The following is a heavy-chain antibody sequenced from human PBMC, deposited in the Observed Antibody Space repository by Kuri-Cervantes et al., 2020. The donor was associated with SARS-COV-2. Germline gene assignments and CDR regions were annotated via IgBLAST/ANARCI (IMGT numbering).Heavy chain of an antibody. J-gene: IGHJ6*02. D-gene: IGHD6-19*01. CDR3: ARAGVAGYSSGWNPYYYYGMDV. CDR1: GYTFSNYG. CDR2: ISAYNGLT. V-gene: IGHV1-18*01. Sequence: ASVKVSCKASGYTFSNYGISWVRQAPGQGLQWMGWISAYNGLTDYAQKFQGRVTITADESTSTAYMELSSLRSEDTAVYYCARAGVAGYSSGWNPYYYYGMDVWGQGTTVTVSS.